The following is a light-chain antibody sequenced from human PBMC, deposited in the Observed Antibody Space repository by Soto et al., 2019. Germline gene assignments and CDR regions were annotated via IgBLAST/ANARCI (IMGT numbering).Light chain of an antibody. Sequence: DIQIPQSPSTLSASVGDSVTIKCRASHVIYSWLAWYQQKPGNAPKLLIYKSSTVERGVPSRFSGSGSETDFTLTINSLQPDDFATYYGLQYFDYYRTVGQGTKVEIK. V-gene: IGKV1-5*03. CDR3: LQYFDYYRT. J-gene: IGKJ1*01. CDR1: HVIYSW. CDR2: KSS.